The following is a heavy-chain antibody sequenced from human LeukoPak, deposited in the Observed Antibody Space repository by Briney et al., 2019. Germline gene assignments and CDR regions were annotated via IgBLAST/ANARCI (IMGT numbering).Heavy chain of an antibody. J-gene: IGHJ4*02. CDR1: GFIFSSYS. CDR3: AYYHVNEEPPTF. Sequence: PGGSLRLSCVGSGFIFSSYSMNWVRQAPGKGLEWISYISSSSGTIYYTDSVKGRFTISRDNAKNSLYLQMNSLRAEDTAVYYCAYYHVNEEPPTFWGQGTLVTVSS. CDR2: ISSSSGTI. D-gene: IGHD1-1*01. V-gene: IGHV3-48*01.